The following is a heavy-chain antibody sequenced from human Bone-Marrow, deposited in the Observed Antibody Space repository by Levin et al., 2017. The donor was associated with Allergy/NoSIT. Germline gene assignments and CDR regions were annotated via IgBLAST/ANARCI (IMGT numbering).Heavy chain of an antibody. CDR1: GFSFSTYG. CDR2: ISYDGIYK. CDR3: LSPLFYYSSNGYYSLRASQYYGMDV. J-gene: IGHJ6*02. D-gene: IGHD3-22*01. V-gene: IGHV3-30*03. Sequence: GESLKISCVGSGFSFSTYGMHWVRQAPGKGLEWVTSISYDGIYKYSADSVKGRFTISRDNSKNTVFLQMNSLRVEDTAVYYCLSPLFYYSSNGYYSLRASQYYGMDVWGQGTTVTVSS.